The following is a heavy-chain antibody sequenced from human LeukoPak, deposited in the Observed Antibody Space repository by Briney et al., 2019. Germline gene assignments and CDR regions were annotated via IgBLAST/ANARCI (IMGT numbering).Heavy chain of an antibody. Sequence: GGSLRLSCAASGFTFNNAWMTWLRQAPGKGLEWVGRIKSRTDGGTTDYAAPLKGRFTISRDDSKGTLFLQMNSLKTEDTAVYYCAKERSLGVAAASNYWGQGTLVTVSS. J-gene: IGHJ4*02. CDR3: AKERSLGVAAASNY. CDR1: GFTFNNAW. V-gene: IGHV3-15*01. CDR2: IKSRTDGGTT. D-gene: IGHD6-13*01.